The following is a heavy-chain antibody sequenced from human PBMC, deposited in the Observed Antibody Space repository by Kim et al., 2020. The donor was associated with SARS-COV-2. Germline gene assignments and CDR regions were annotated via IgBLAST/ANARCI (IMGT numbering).Heavy chain of an antibody. J-gene: IGHJ6*02. D-gene: IGHD1-1*01. CDR1: GGSFSGYY. CDR2: INHSGST. CDR3: ATDQTGTTDYYYGMDV. V-gene: IGHV4-34*01. Sequence: SETLSLTCAVYGGSFSGYYWSWIRQPPGKGLEWIGEINHSGSTNYNPSLKSRVTISVDTSKNQFSLKLSSVTAADTAVYYCATDQTGTTDYYYGMDVWGPETTDTVSS.